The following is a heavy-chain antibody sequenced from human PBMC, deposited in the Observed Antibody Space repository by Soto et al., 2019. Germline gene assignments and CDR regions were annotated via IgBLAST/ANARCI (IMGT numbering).Heavy chain of an antibody. CDR3: AHFSWEFHLILSHYWFDY. J-gene: IGHJ4*02. Sequence: QITLKESGPTLVKPTQTLTLTCTFYGFSLSTSGVGVGWIRQPPGKALEWLALIYWDDDKRYSPSLKSTLTITKNTAKNQVVLRMTNMNPVATATYYCAHFSWEFHLILSHYWFDYWGQGTLVTVSS. V-gene: IGHV2-5*02. D-gene: IGHD3-10*01. CDR1: GFSLSTSGVG. CDR2: IYWDDDK.